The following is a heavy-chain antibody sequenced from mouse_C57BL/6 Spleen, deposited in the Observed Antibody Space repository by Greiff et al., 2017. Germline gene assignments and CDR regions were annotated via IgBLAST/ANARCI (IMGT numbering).Heavy chain of an antibody. CDR3: AIATVVAHWYFDV. D-gene: IGHD1-1*01. Sequence: QVHVKQPGAELVKPGASVKLSCKASGYTFTSYWMHWVKQRPGQGLEWIGMIHPNSGSTNYNEKFKSKATLTVDKSSSTAYMQLSSLTSEDSAVYYCAIATVVAHWYFDVWGTGTTVTVSS. CDR2: IHPNSGST. CDR1: GYTFTSYW. J-gene: IGHJ1*03. V-gene: IGHV1-64*01.